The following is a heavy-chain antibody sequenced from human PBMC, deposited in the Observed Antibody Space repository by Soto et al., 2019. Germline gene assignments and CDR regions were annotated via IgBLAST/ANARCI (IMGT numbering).Heavy chain of an antibody. CDR2: IHSDGSTT. D-gene: IGHD4-17*01. J-gene: IGHJ3*01. V-gene: IGHV3-74*01. Sequence: EVQLVESEGGLVQRGGSLRLSCAASGFTFNYYWMHWVRQAPGQGLVWVSHIHSDGSTTTYADSVKGRFTISRDNAKNSLYLQMNSLRAEDTAVYYCVRADNGGFDLWGQGTTVTVSS. CDR1: GFTFNYYW. CDR3: VRADNGGFDL.